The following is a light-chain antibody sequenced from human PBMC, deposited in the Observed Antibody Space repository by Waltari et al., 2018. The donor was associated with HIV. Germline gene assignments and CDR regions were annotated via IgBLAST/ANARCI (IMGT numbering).Light chain of an antibody. V-gene: IGLV2-14*03. J-gene: IGLJ1*01. CDR2: DVS. CDR3: SSYTSSSTLGV. Sequence: QSALTQPASVSGSPGQSITIYCTGTSSDIGGYNSVSVYQQHPGKAPKLMISDVSHRPSGVSNRFSGSKSGNTASLTISGLQAEDEADYYCSSYTSSSTLGVFGSGTKVTVL. CDR1: SSDIGGYNS.